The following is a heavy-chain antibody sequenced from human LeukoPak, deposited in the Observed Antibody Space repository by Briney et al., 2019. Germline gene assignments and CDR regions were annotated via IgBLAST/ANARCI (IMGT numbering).Heavy chain of an antibody. CDR2: ISSSGSTI. J-gene: IGHJ4*02. Sequence: GGSLRLSCAASGFTFSSYEMNWVRQAPGKGLEWVSYISSSGSTIYYADSVKGRFTISRDNAKNSLYLQTNSLRAEDTAVYYCARDLATRQRTGLYDSWGQGALVTVSS. CDR1: GFTFSSYE. V-gene: IGHV3-48*03. CDR3: ARDLATRQRTGLYDS. D-gene: IGHD3-16*02.